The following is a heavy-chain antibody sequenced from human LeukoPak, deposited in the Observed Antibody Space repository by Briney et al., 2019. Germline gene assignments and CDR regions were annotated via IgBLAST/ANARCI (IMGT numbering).Heavy chain of an antibody. CDR2: ISGYNGNT. D-gene: IGHD3-10*01. J-gene: IGHJ4*02. Sequence: ASVKVSCKASGYTFSSYAINWVRQAPGQGLEWMEWISGYNGNTKHAEKFQGRVTMTTDTSTSTAYMELRSLRSDDTAVYYCARGFYGSGTYRYYYFDYWGQGTLVTVSS. V-gene: IGHV1-18*01. CDR3: ARGFYGSGTYRYYYFDY. CDR1: GYTFSSYA.